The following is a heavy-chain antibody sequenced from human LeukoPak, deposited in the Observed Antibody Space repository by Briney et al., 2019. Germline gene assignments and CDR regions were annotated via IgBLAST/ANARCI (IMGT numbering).Heavy chain of an antibody. V-gene: IGHV3-23*01. CDR3: AKDLMMGATTGDY. D-gene: IGHD1-26*01. Sequence: GGSLRLSCAASGFTFSSSAMSWVRQAPGKGLEWVSAISNNGGYTYYADSVQGRFTISRDNSKSTLCLQMNSLKAEDTAVYYCAKDLMMGATTGDYWGQGTLVTVSS. J-gene: IGHJ4*02. CDR2: ISNNGGYT. CDR1: GFTFSSSA.